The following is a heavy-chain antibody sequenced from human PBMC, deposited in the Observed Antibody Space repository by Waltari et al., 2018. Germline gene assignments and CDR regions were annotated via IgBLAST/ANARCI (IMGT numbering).Heavy chain of an antibody. D-gene: IGHD3-16*02. CDR1: GAKCSTYW. V-gene: IGHV5-51*03. J-gene: IGHJ3*02. CDR3: ARREHDYDYVGGSYRRVIDTFDI. Sequence: EVRLVQSGAEVKKPGESLKISCKGSGAKCSTYWIGWGPQMPGKGLEWMGIISLGDSETRYSPSFRGQVTMSADKSITTAYLQWSSLKASDTAMYYCARREHDYDYVGGSYRRVIDTFDIWGQGTRVTVSS. CDR2: ISLGDSET.